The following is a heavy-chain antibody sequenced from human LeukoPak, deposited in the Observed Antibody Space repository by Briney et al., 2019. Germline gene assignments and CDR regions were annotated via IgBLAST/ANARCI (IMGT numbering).Heavy chain of an antibody. D-gene: IGHD2-15*01. CDR1: GFIVSSYY. Sequence: GGSLRLSCAASGFIVSSYYTSWVRQAPGKGLEWVSVIYSGGSTYYADSVKGRFTISRDSSKNTLYLQMNSLRVDDTAMYFCARDLCSGVSCYRPYGLDVWGQGTTVTVSS. J-gene: IGHJ6*02. CDR2: IYSGGST. V-gene: IGHV3-53*01. CDR3: ARDLCSGVSCYRPYGLDV.